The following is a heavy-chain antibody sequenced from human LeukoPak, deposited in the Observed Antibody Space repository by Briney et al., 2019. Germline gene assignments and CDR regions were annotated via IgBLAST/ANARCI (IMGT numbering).Heavy chain of an antibody. V-gene: IGHV4-59*12. CDR1: GGSISSYY. J-gene: IGHJ3*02. Sequence: SETLSLTCTVSGGSISSYYWSWIRQPPGKGLEWIGYIYYSGSTNYNPSLKSRVTISVDTSKNQFSLKLSSVTAADTAVYYCARERVGCSGGSCYFRDAFDIWGQGTMVTVSS. CDR2: IYYSGST. CDR3: ARERVGCSGGSCYFRDAFDI. D-gene: IGHD2-15*01.